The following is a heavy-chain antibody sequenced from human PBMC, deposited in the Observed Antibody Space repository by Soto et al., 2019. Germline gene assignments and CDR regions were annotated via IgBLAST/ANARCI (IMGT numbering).Heavy chain of an antibody. Sequence: SETLSLTCTVSGGSSSSYYWSWIRQPPGKGLEYIGYIYYSGSTNYNPSLKSRVTISVDTSKKQFSLKLSSVTAADTAVYYCARSLYSGSYTNWFDPWGQGTLVTVSS. D-gene: IGHD1-26*01. V-gene: IGHV4-59*01. CDR3: ARSLYSGSYTNWFDP. J-gene: IGHJ5*02. CDR1: GGSSSSYY. CDR2: IYYSGST.